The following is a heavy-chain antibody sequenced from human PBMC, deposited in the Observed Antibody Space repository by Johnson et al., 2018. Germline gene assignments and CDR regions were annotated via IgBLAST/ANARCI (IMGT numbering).Heavy chain of an antibody. CDR3: ARPIVGAATGPYAMDV. CDR1: GFTFSNSA. D-gene: IGHD1-26*01. J-gene: IGHJ6*02. CDR2: ISDDGSNT. Sequence: QVQLLESGGGVVQPGRSLRLSCAASGFTFSNSAMHWVRQAPGKGLEWVAVISDDGSNTYYADSVKGRFTISRDNSKNTLFLQINSLRTEDTAVYYCARPIVGAATGPYAMDVWGQGTTVTVSS. V-gene: IGHV3-30-3*01.